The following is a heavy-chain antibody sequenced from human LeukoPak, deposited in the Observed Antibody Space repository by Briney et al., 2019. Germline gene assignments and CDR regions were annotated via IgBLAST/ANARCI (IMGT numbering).Heavy chain of an antibody. V-gene: IGHV4-4*02. CDR2: IYHSGST. D-gene: IGHD2-15*01. CDR3: VGGNYYYYYYTDV. CDR1: GGSISSSNW. Sequence: PSETLSLTCAVSGGSISSSNWWSWVRQPPGKGLERIGEIYHSGSTNYNPSLKSRVTISVDKSKNQFSLKLSSVTAADTAVYYCVGGNYYYYYYTDVWGKGTTVTVSS. J-gene: IGHJ6*03.